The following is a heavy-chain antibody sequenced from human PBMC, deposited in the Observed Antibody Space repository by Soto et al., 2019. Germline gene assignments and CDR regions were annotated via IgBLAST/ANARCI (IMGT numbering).Heavy chain of an antibody. Sequence: QVQLVESGGGVVQPGRSLRLSCAASGFTFSSYGMHWVRQAPGKGLEWVAGIWYDGSKKYYAESVKGRFTISRDNSKNTLYLQMNSLRAEDTAVYYCARDVSIADNTDYYYGMDVWGQGTTVTVSS. D-gene: IGHD6-6*01. CDR2: IWYDGSKK. CDR1: GFTFSSYG. CDR3: ARDVSIADNTDYYYGMDV. V-gene: IGHV3-33*01. J-gene: IGHJ6*02.